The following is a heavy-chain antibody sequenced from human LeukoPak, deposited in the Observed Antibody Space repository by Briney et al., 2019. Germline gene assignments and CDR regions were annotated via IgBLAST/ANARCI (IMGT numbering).Heavy chain of an antibody. CDR3: ARHYSDSSAYFKY. V-gene: IGHV4-59*01. Sequence: SETVSLTCTVSGGSISGYYWSWIRQPPGKGLEWIGYIYYRGSTNYNPSLKSRVTISVDTSKNQFSLKLSSVTAADTAVYYCARHYSDSSAYFKYWGQGTLVTVSS. D-gene: IGHD3-22*01. CDR1: GGSISGYY. CDR2: IYYRGST. J-gene: IGHJ4*02.